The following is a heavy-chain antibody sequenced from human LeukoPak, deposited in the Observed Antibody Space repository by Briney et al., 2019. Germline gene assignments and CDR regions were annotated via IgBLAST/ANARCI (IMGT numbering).Heavy chain of an antibody. J-gene: IGHJ5*02. CDR1: GGSISSSSYY. Sequence: SETLSLTCTVSGGSISSSSYYWGWIRQPPGKGLEWIGSIYYSGSTYYNPSLKSRVTISVDTSKNQFSLKLSSVTAADTAVYYCARDTGYCSSWYYVWFDPWSQGTLVTVSS. CDR2: IYYSGST. V-gene: IGHV4-39*07. D-gene: IGHD6-13*01. CDR3: ARDTGYCSSWYYVWFDP.